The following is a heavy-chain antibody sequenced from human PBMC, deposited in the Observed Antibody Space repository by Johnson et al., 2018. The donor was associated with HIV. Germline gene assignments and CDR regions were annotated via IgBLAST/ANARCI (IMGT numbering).Heavy chain of an antibody. D-gene: IGHD3-22*01. V-gene: IGHV3-30*02. J-gene: IGHJ3*02. CDR2: IRYDGSNK. Sequence: QVQLVESGGGLVQPGGSLRLSCAASGFTFDDYAMHWVRQAPGKGLEWVAFIRYDGSNKYYADSVKGRFTISRDNSKNTLYLQMNSLRAEDTAVYYCANGRHYYDSSGPDPDAFDIWGQGTMVTVSS. CDR1: GFTFDDYA. CDR3: ANGRHYYDSSGPDPDAFDI.